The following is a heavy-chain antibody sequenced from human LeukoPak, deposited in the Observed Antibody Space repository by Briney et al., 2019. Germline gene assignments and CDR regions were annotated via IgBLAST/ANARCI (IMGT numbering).Heavy chain of an antibody. J-gene: IGHJ5*02. D-gene: IGHD1-26*01. Sequence: RGSLRLSCAASGFTFSSYAMHWVRQAPGKGLEWVAVISYDGSNKYYADSVKGRFTISRDNSKNTLYLQMNSLRAEDTAVYYCARVRIVGTAWFDPWGQGTLVTVSS. CDR2: ISYDGSNK. V-gene: IGHV3-30-3*01. CDR1: GFTFSSYA. CDR3: ARVRIVGTAWFDP.